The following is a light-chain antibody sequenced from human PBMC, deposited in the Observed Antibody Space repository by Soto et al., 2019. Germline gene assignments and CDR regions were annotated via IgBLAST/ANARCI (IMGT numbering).Light chain of an antibody. V-gene: IGKV3-20*01. CDR1: QSISSNY. CDR2: DTS. CDR3: QQYGNSPPFT. Sequence: EIVLTQSPGTLSFSPGERATLSCRASQSISSNYLGWYQQKPGQAPRLLIYDTSSRATGIPDRFSGSGSGTDSTLTISRLEPEDFAVYYCQQYGNSPPFTFGQGTKLEI. J-gene: IGKJ2*01.